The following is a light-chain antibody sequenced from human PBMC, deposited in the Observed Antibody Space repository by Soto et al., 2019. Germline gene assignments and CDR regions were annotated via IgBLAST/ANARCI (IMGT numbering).Light chain of an antibody. J-gene: IGLJ3*02. CDR2: DVS. V-gene: IGLV2-14*01. Sequence: QSALTQPASVSGSPGQSITISCTGTSSDVGGSNYVSWYQQYPGKAPKLMIYDVSNRLSGVSNRFSGSKSGNTASLTISGLQDEDEDYYYCSSSTSSSILFGGGTKLTVL. CDR1: SSDVGGSNY. CDR3: SSSTSSSIL.